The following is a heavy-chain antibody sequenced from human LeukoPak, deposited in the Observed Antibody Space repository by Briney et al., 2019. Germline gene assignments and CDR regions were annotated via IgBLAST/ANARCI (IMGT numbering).Heavy chain of an antibody. CDR3: AREGGSTRLFDP. CDR2: ISAYNGNT. D-gene: IGHD1-1*01. CDR1: GYTFTSYG. V-gene: IGHV1-18*01. J-gene: IGHJ5*02. Sequence: VSVKVSCKASGYTFTSYGISWVRQAPGQGPEWMGWISAYNGNTNYAQKLQGRVTMTTDTSTSTAFMELRSLRSDDTAVYYCAREGGSTRLFDPWGQGTLVTVSS.